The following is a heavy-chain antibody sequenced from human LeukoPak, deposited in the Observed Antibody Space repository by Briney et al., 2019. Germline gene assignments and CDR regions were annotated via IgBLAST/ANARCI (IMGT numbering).Heavy chain of an antibody. Sequence: PGRSLRLSCAASGFTFSSYGMHWVRQAPGKGLEWVAVISYDGSNKYYADSVKGRFTISRDNSKNTLYLQMNSLRAEDTAVYYCAKDFRARGYSDWLFQHWGQGTLVTVSS. D-gene: IGHD3-9*01. V-gene: IGHV3-30*18. CDR3: AKDFRARGYSDWLFQH. J-gene: IGHJ1*01. CDR2: ISYDGSNK. CDR1: GFTFSSYG.